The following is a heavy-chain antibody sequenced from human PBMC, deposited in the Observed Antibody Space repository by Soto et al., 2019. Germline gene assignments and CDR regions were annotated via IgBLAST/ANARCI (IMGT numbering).Heavy chain of an antibody. D-gene: IGHD2-15*01. CDR2: ISYDGSNK. CDR3: AKDRRKVVVAAPFVY. Sequence: QVQLVESGGGVVQPGRSLRLSCAASGFTFSSYGMHWVRQAPGKGLEWVAVISYDGSNKYYADSVKGRFTISRDNSKNTLYLQMNSLRAEDAAVYYCAKDRRKVVVAAPFVYWGQGTLVTVSS. CDR1: GFTFSSYG. J-gene: IGHJ4*02. V-gene: IGHV3-30*18.